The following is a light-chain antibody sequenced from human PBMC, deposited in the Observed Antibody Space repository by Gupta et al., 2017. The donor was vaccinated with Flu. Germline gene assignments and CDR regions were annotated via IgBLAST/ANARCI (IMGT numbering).Light chain of an antibody. CDR2: GAS. CDR1: QGVGSN. V-gene: IGKV3-15*01. J-gene: IGKJ1*01. CDR3: QQYNNWPPWT. Sequence: ERATLSCRASQGVGSNFAWYQQRPGQAPRLLINGASTRATGIPARFSGSGSGTEFTLTISSLQSEDFAVYYCQQYNNWPPWTFGQGTKVEI.